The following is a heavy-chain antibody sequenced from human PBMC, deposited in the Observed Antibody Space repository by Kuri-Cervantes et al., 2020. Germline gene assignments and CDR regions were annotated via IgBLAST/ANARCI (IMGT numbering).Heavy chain of an antibody. Sequence: SETLSLTCTVSGGSMSSSSYYWGWIRLPPGKGLEWIGSFYCSGNTYYNPSLKSRVTISVDTSMNQLSLRLSSVTAADTAVYYCASVIKSGGVFRHLFDCWGQGTLVTVSS. J-gene: IGHJ4*02. CDR1: GGSMSSSSYY. V-gene: IGHV4-39*01. D-gene: IGHD3-16*01. CDR3: ASVIKSGGVFRHLFDC. CDR2: FYCSGNT.